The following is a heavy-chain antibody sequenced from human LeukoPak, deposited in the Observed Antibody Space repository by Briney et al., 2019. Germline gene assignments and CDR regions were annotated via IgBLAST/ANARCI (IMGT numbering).Heavy chain of an antibody. J-gene: IGHJ3*02. Sequence: GGSLRLSCAASGFTFSSYWMHWVRQAPGKGLVWVSRINSDGSSTSYADSVKGRFTISRDNAKNTLYLQMNSLRAEDTAVYYCARQRLGYCSSTSCPDAFDIWGQGTMVTVSS. CDR1: GFTFSSYW. D-gene: IGHD2-2*01. CDR2: INSDGSST. CDR3: ARQRLGYCSSTSCPDAFDI. V-gene: IGHV3-74*01.